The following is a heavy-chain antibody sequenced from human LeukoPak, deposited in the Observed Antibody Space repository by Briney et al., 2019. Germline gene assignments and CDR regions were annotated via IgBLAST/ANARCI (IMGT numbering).Heavy chain of an antibody. CDR2: ISPSGGST. CDR1: GYTFTSNY. CDR3: ARDLAWGAFDY. Sequence: ASVKVSCKAFGYTFTSNYMHWVRQAPGQGPEWMGVISPSGGSTTYAQKFQGRVTLTRDMSTSTDYLELSSLRVEDTAVYYCARDLAWGAFDYWGQGTLVTVSS. V-gene: IGHV1-46*01. J-gene: IGHJ4*02. D-gene: IGHD7-27*01.